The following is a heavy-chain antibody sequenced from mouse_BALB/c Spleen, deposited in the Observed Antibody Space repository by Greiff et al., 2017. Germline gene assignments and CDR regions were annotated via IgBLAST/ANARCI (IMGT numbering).Heavy chain of an antibody. Sequence: EVQVVESGGGLVKPGGSLKLSCAASGFTFSSYAMSWVRQTPEKRLEWVASISSGGSTYYPDSVKGRFTISRDNARNILYLQMSSLRSEDTAMYYCARGGDYGSLYWYFDVWGAGTTVTVSS. J-gene: IGHJ1*01. CDR1: GFTFSSYA. V-gene: IGHV5-6-5*01. CDR3: ARGGDYGSLYWYFDV. D-gene: IGHD1-1*01. CDR2: ISSGGST.